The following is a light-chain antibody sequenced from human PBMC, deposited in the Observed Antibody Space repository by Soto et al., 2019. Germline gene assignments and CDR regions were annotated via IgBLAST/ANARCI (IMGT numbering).Light chain of an antibody. CDR3: QPYNNWPLT. V-gene: IGKV3D-20*02. J-gene: IGKJ4*01. Sequence: EFVLTQSPGTLSLSPGERATLSCRASQTVRNNYLAWYQQKPGQAPRLLIYDASNRATGIPDRFSGSRSGPEFTLTINSLQSEDFAIYYCQPYNNWPLTFGGGTKVDIK. CDR2: DAS. CDR1: QTVRNNY.